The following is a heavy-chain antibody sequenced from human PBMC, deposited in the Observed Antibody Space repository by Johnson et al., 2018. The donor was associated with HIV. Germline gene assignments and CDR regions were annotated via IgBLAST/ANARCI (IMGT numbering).Heavy chain of an antibody. Sequence: MLLVESGGGLVKPGGSLRLSCAASGFTFSNAWMSWVRQAPGKGLEWVGRIKRKADGGTTDYAAPVKGRFSISRDDSKTTVYLQMNSLKSEDMAVYYCTTGDCSGGSCHAFDIWGQGTMVTVSS. CDR1: GFTFSNAW. CDR2: IKRKADGGTT. D-gene: IGHD2-15*01. V-gene: IGHV3-15*01. CDR3: TTGDCSGGSCHAFDI. J-gene: IGHJ3*02.